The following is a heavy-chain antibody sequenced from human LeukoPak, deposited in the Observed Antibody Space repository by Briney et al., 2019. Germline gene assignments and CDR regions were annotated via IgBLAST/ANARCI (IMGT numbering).Heavy chain of an antibody. D-gene: IGHD3-22*01. J-gene: IGHJ1*01. CDR3: ARAPSEIGGYYPEYFRH. CDR2: IKSDGST. Sequence: GGSLRLSCAASGFTFSSYWMHWVPQAPGKGLVWVSRIKSDGSTNYADSVKGRFTISRDNAKNTVSLQMNSLRAEDTGVYYCARAPSEIGGYYPEYFRHWGQGTLATVSS. V-gene: IGHV3-74*01. CDR1: GFTFSSYW.